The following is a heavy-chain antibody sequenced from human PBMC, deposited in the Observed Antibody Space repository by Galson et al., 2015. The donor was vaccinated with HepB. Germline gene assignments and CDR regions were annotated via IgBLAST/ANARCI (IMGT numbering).Heavy chain of an antibody. V-gene: IGHV5-51*01. CDR2: IYPDDSDT. Sequence: QSGAEVKKPGESLRISCQASGYSFTNYWIGWVRQMPGKGLEWMGIIYPDDSDTTYSPSFRGQVTISADKSISTAYLRWSGLQASDTAMYYCARQTAEYNSYYFDYWGQGTLVTVSS. CDR1: GYSFTNYW. D-gene: IGHD5-24*01. CDR3: ARQTAEYNSYYFDY. J-gene: IGHJ4*02.